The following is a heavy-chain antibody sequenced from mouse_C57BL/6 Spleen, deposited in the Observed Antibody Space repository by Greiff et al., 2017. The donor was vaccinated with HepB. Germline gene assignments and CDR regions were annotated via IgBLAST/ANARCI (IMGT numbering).Heavy chain of an antibody. J-gene: IGHJ4*01. CDR1: GYSFTSYY. D-gene: IGHD2-12*01. CDR3: ARAYAPYAMGY. Sequence: VQLQESGPELVKPGASVKISCKASGYSFTSYYIHWVKQRPGQGLEWIGWIYPGSGNTKYNEKFKGKATLTADTSSSTAYMQLSSLTSEDSAVYYCARAYAPYAMGYWGQGTSVTVSS. CDR2: IYPGSGNT. V-gene: IGHV1-66*01.